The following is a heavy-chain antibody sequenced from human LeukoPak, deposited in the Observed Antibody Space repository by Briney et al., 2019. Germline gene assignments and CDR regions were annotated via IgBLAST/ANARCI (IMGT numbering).Heavy chain of an antibody. CDR1: GFSFSSSW. V-gene: IGHV3-74*01. CDR2: ISTDGSST. Sequence: GGSLRLSCAASGFSFSSSWMHWVRPTPGKGLVWVARISTDGSSTSYADSVKGRFTISRDNSKNTLYLQMNSLRAEDTAVYYCAKDANYYGSGSYLRDYWGQGTLVTVSS. D-gene: IGHD3-10*01. J-gene: IGHJ4*02. CDR3: AKDANYYGSGSYLRDY.